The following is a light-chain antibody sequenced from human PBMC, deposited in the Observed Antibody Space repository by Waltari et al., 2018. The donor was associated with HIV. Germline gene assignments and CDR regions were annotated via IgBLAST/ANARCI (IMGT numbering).Light chain of an antibody. J-gene: IGLJ3*02. CDR1: SSDVGAYNL. Sequence: QTALTQPASVSGSPGQSITISCTGTSSDVGAYNLVSWYQQHPGKAPRLSIYDVSERPAVVSNRFTGSKSGITASLTIAGLQAEDEADYSCCSYVREIVPCVFGGGTKWTVL. CDR3: CSYVREIVPCV. CDR2: DVS. V-gene: IGLV2-23*02.